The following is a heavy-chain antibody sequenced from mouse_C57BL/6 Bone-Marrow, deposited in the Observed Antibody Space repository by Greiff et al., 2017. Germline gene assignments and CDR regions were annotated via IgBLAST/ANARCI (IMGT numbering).Heavy chain of an antibody. V-gene: IGHV1-15*01. D-gene: IGHD1-1*01. CDR2: IDPETGGT. Sequence: VQLQQSGAELVRPGASVTLSCKASGYTFTDYEMHWVKQTPVHGLEWIGAIDPETGGTAYNQKFKGKAILTADKSSSTAYMELRSLTSEDSAVYYCTRRGYYGSSYDYAMDYWGQGTSVTVSS. CDR1: GYTFTDYE. J-gene: IGHJ4*01. CDR3: TRRGYYGSSYDYAMDY.